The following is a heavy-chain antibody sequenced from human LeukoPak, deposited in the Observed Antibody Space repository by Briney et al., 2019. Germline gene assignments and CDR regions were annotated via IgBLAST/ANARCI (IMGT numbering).Heavy chain of an antibody. CDR1: GGSISSYY. CDR2: IYYSGST. J-gene: IGHJ6*03. CDR3: ARSRPYYYGSGSYYTYYYYMDV. D-gene: IGHD3-10*01. V-gene: IGHV4-59*01. Sequence: SETLSLTCTVSGGSISSYYWSWIRQPPGKGLEWIGYIYYSGSTNYNPSLKSRVTISVDTSKNQFSLKLSSVTAADTAVYYCARSRPYYYGSGSYYTYYYYMDVWGKGTTVTISS.